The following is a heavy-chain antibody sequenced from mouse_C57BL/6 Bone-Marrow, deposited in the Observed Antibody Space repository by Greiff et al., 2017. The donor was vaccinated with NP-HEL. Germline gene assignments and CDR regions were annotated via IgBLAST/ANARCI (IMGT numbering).Heavy chain of an antibody. D-gene: IGHD3-2*02. J-gene: IGHJ3*01. CDR3: TTHTAQATY. CDR1: GFNIKDDY. Sequence: EVKLVESGAELVRPGASVKLSCTASGFNIKDDYMHWVKQRPEQGLEWIGWIDPENGDTEYASKFQGKATIPADKSSNTAYLQLSSLTSEDTAVYYCTTHTAQATYLGQGTLVTVSA. CDR2: IDPENGDT. V-gene: IGHV14-4*01.